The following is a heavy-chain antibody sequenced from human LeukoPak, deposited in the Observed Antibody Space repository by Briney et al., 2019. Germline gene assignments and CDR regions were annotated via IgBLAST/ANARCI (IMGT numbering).Heavy chain of an antibody. D-gene: IGHD2-2*01. V-gene: IGHV1-18*04. CDR1: GYTFTNYG. J-gene: IGHJ4*02. CDR3: ARDEGYCTSTTCYFPDY. Sequence: ASMKVSCTASGYTFTNYGIRWVRQAPGQGLEWMGWISAYNGNTNYAQKLRGRVTMTRDTSTSTAYMELRSLRSDDTAVYYCARDEGYCTSTTCYFPDYWGQGTLVTVSS. CDR2: ISAYNGNT.